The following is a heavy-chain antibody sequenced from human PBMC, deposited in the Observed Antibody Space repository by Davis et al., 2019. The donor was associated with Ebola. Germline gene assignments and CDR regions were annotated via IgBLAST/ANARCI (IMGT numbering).Heavy chain of an antibody. CDR1: GFTVSSNY. Sequence: PGGSLRLSCAASGFTVSSNYMSWVRQAPGKGLEWVSVIYSGGSTYYADSVKGRFTISRDNSKNTLYLQMNSLRAEDTAVYYCARGYSYGYLSLDYWGQGTLVTVSS. D-gene: IGHD5-18*01. V-gene: IGHV3-66*01. J-gene: IGHJ4*02. CDR2: IYSGGST. CDR3: ARGYSYGYLSLDY.